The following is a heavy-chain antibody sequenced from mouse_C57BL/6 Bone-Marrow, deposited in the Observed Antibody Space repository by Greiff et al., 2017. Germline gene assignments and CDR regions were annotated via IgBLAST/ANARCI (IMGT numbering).Heavy chain of an antibody. D-gene: IGHD1-1*01. CDR1: GYSITSGYY. V-gene: IGHV3-6*01. CDR3: AREEDYYGSSYGFAY. CDR2: ISYDGSN. J-gene: IGHJ3*01. Sequence: EVKLVESGPGLVKPSQSLSLTCSVTGYSITSGYYWNWIRQFPGNKLEWMGYISYDGSNNYNPSLKNRISITRDTSKNQFFLKLNSVTTEDTATYYCAREEDYYGSSYGFAYWGQGTLVTVSA.